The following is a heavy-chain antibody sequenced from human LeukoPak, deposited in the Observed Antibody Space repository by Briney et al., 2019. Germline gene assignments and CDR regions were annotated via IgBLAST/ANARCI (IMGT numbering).Heavy chain of an antibody. V-gene: IGHV1-69*04. CDR2: IIPILGIA. CDR1: GGTFSSYA. CDR3: ATPEPNYYDSSGYFSLGY. Sequence: SVKVSCKASGGTFSSYAISWVRQAPGQGLEWMGRIIPILGIANYAQKFQGRVTITAGKSTSTAYMELSSLRSEDTAVYYCATPEPNYYDSSGYFSLGYWGQGTLVTVSS. J-gene: IGHJ4*02. D-gene: IGHD3-22*01.